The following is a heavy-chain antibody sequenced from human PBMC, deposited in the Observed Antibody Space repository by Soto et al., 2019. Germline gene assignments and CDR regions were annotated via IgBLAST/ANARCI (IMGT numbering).Heavy chain of an antibody. Sequence: SETLSLTCTVSGDSISSYYWNWIRQPPGKGLEWIGYIFYSGSTNYNPSLKSRVTISADTSKNQFSLKLRSVTAADTAVYYCTRSYPYSSSCITVGPWAQVTLVSVS. D-gene: IGHD6-13*01. CDR1: GDSISSYY. J-gene: IGHJ5*02. CDR3: TRSYPYSSSCITVGP. V-gene: IGHV4-59*08. CDR2: IFYSGST.